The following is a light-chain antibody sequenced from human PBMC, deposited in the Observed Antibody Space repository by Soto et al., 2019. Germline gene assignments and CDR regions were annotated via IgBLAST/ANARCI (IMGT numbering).Light chain of an antibody. J-gene: IGLJ2*01. CDR1: SSDVGGYNY. V-gene: IGLV2-14*01. Sequence: QSALTQPASVSGSPGQSITISCTGTSSDVGGYNYVSWYQRHPGKAPKLMIYDVSNRPSGVSNRFSGSKSGNTASLTISGLQAEDEADYYCSSYTSRRTVLFGGGTQLTVL. CDR3: SSYTSRRTVL. CDR2: DVS.